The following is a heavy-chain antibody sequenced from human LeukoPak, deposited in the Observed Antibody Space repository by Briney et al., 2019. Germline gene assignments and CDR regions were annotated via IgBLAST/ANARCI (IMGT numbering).Heavy chain of an antibody. Sequence: AGSLTLSCAASGVRFRSFAMRWVRQGPARGLEWVSSIRGSGETFYADSVKGRFTLSSDSSRNTVYFQLNNLRVEDTAIYYCAKASWVSSTDAVRWGQGTLVTVSS. J-gene: IGHJ4*02. CDR1: GVRFRSFA. V-gene: IGHV3-23*01. D-gene: IGHD3-16*01. CDR3: AKASWVSSTDAVR. CDR2: IRGSGET.